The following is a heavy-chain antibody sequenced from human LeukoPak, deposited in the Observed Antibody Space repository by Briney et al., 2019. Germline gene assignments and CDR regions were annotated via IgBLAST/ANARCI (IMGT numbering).Heavy chain of an antibody. CDR1: GFTFSSYG. CDR2: ISYDGSNK. D-gene: IGHD6-6*01. J-gene: IGHJ4*02. CDR3: ARDLFTSSSGRVIGY. V-gene: IGHV3-30*03. Sequence: GGSLRLSCAASGFTFSSYGMHWVRQAPGKGLEWVAVISYDGSNKYYADSEKGRFTISRDNAKISLYLQVNSLRAEDTAVYYCARDLFTSSSGRVIGYWGQGTLITVSS.